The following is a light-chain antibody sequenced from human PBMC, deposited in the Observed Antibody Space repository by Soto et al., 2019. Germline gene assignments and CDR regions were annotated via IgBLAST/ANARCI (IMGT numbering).Light chain of an antibody. V-gene: IGKV4-1*01. Sequence: DIVMNQSPDSLAVSLGERATINCKSSQSLLFSSNNKNYLAWYQQKPGQPPKLIIYWASTREYGVPDRFSGSWSGTDFTLTITCLQAEDVAVYYWKQYYSAPPGLSFGGGTKVEIK. J-gene: IGKJ4*01. CDR3: KQYYSAPPGLS. CDR1: QSLLFSSNNKNY. CDR2: WAS.